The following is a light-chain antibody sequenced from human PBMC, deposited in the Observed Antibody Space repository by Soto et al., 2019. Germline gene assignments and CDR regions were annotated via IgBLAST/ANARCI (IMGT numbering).Light chain of an antibody. V-gene: IGKV1-33*01. Sequence: DIQMTQSPSSLSASVGYRVTITCQASQDISNYLNWYQQKPGKAPKLLIYDASNLETGVPSRFSGSGSVTDFTFTISSLQPEDIATYYCQQYDNLPPGTFGGGTKVEIK. J-gene: IGKJ4*01. CDR1: QDISNY. CDR2: DAS. CDR3: QQYDNLPPGT.